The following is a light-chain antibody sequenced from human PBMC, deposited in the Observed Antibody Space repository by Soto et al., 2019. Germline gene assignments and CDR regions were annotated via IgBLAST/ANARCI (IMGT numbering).Light chain of an antibody. J-gene: IGKJ5*01. CDR3: QQRHMWPLT. CDR2: DAY. CDR1: QSFRGL. Sequence: VLTPSPVTLSLSPGERATLSCRASQSFRGLLAWYQQKPGQAPRLLIYDAYKRATGIPPRFSGSGSGTDFTLTISSLEPEDSAVYYCQQRHMWPLTFGQGTRLEIK. V-gene: IGKV3-11*01.